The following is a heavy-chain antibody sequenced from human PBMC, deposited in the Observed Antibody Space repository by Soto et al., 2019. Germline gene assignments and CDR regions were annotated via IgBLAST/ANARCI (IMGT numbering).Heavy chain of an antibody. CDR1: GFIFSSYW. D-gene: IGHD3-16*01. V-gene: IGHV3-7*01. Sequence: GGSLRLSCAASGFIFSSYWGTWLRQAPGKGLEWVANIKPDGSASNYVDSVRGRFTISRDNAKNSLYLQMNGLRVEDTAVYYCARDTVRGDDYNFDYWGQGTLVTVSS. J-gene: IGHJ4*02. CDR3: ARDTVRGDDYNFDY. CDR2: IKPDGSAS.